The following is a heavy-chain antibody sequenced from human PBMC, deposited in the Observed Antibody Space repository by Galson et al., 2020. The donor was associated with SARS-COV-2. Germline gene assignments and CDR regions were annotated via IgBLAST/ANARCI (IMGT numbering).Heavy chain of an antibody. CDR3: ARDRGGTDDFWRGYFTYSGMDV. Sequence: GGSLRLSCAASGFTFNSYTMNWVRQAPGKGLEWVSAISGSATGTYYADSVKGRFIISRDNLKNTVYLQMNGLRAEDTAVYYCARDRGGTDDFWRGYFTYSGMDVWGQGTTVTVSS. V-gene: IGHV3-23*01. D-gene: IGHD3-3*01. J-gene: IGHJ6*02. CDR1: GFTFNSYT. CDR2: ISGSATGT.